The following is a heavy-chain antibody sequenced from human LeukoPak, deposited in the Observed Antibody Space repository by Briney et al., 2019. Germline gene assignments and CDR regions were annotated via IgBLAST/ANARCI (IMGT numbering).Heavy chain of an antibody. CDR3: ARGVIPGIAAAGSFYYYMDV. J-gene: IGHJ6*03. Sequence: GGSLRLSCAASGFTFSRYAMHWVRQAPGKGLEGVAVISYDGSNKYYADSVKGRFTISRDNSKNTLYLQMNSLRAEDTAVYYCARGVIPGIAAAGSFYYYMDVWGKGTTVTVSS. D-gene: IGHD6-13*01. CDR2: ISYDGSNK. V-gene: IGHV3-30*04. CDR1: GFTFSRYA.